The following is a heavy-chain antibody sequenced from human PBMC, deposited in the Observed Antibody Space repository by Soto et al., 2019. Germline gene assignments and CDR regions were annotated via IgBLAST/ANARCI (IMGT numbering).Heavy chain of an antibody. J-gene: IGHJ4*02. CDR2: ISYDGSNK. CDR3: AKETGQLALDY. CDR1: GFTFSSYG. D-gene: IGHD6-6*01. Sequence: QVQLVESGGGVVQPGRSLRFSCAASGFTFSSYGMHWVRQAPGKGLEWVAVISYDGSNKYYADSVKGRFTISRDNSKNTLYQQMNSLRAEDTAVYYCAKETGQLALDYWGQGTLVTVSS. V-gene: IGHV3-30*18.